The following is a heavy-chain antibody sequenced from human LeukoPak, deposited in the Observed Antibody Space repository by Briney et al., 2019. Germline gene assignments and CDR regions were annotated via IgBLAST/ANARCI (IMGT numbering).Heavy chain of an antibody. CDR3: ASRYCGSANCQWGDYYYYG. D-gene: IGHD2-2*01. CDR2: IIPIFGTT. Sequence: SVKVSCKASGGTLSSHAISWVRQAPGQGLEWMGGIIPIFGTTKYSQKFQGRVTITAAESTGTAFMDLNSLTSDDTAVYYCASRYCGSANCQWGDYYYYG. V-gene: IGHV1-69*13. J-gene: IGHJ6*01. CDR1: GGTLSSHA.